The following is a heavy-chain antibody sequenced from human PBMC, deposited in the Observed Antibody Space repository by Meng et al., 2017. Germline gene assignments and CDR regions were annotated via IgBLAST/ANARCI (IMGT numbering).Heavy chain of an antibody. CDR1: GFTFDDYA. V-gene: IGHV3-9*01. CDR2: ISWNSGSI. D-gene: IGHD4-17*01. CDR3: AKDVDYGDYGDYGMDV. J-gene: IGHJ6*02. Sequence: SLKISCAASGFTFDDYAMHWVRQAPGKGLEWVSGISWNSGSIGYADSVKGRFTISRDNSKNSLYLQMNSLRTEDTALYYCAKDVDYGDYGDYGMDVWGQGTTVTVSS.